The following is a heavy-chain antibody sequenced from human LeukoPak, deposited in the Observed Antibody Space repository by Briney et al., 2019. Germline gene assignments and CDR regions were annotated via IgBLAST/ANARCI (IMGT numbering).Heavy chain of an antibody. CDR1: GGSISSSSYY. J-gene: IGHJ4*02. CDR3: ARKVYDSSGYYLSGFDY. CDR2: IYYSGST. D-gene: IGHD3-22*01. V-gene: IGHV4-39*07. Sequence: SETLSLTCTVSGGSISSSSYYWGWIRQPPGKGLEWIGSIYYSGSTYYNPSLKSRVTISVDTSKNQFSLKLSSVTAADTAVFYCARKVYDSSGYYLSGFDYWGQGTLVTVSS.